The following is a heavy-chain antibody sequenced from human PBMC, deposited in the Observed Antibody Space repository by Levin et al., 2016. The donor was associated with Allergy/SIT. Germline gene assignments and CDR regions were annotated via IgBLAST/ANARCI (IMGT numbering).Heavy chain of an antibody. CDR2: INPNSGGT. J-gene: IGHJ6*02. Sequence: ASVKVSCKASGYTFTGYYMHWVRQAPGQGLEWMGWINPNSGGTNYAQKFQGRVTMTRDTSISTAYMELSRLRSDDTAVYYCARDHCSGGNCYYYYIMDVWGQGTTVTVSS. CDR1: GYTFTGYY. CDR3: ARDHCSGGNCYYYYIMDV. D-gene: IGHD2-15*01. V-gene: IGHV1-2*02.